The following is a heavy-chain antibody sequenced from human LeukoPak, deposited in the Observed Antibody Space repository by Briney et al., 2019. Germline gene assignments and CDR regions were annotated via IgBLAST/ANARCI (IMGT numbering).Heavy chain of an antibody. CDR1: GGTFSNYA. D-gene: IGHD3/OR15-3a*01. V-gene: IGHV1-69*04. CDR3: ARDGGDFWTGMNNMDV. Sequence: SVKVSCKASGGTFSNYAISWVRQAPGRGLEWMGRIILILARTNCAQNFQGRLTISADTSTSTAYMELSSLRPEDTALYYCARDGGDFWTGMNNMDVWGKGTTVTVSS. J-gene: IGHJ6*03. CDR2: IILILART.